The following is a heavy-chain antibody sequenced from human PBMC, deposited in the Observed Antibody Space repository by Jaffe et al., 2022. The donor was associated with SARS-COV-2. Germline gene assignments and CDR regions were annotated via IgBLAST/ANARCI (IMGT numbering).Heavy chain of an antibody. D-gene: IGHD3-16*01. V-gene: IGHV3-23*04. CDR3: AKVGENNGDYWYFDV. CDR1: GFTFNIYA. CDR2: ISESGGRI. Sequence: EVHLVESGGGLVQPGGSLRLSCAASGFTFNIYAMTWVRQAPGKGLEWVSGISESGGRIYYADSVKGRFTFSRDNSKNTLYLQMNSLTAEDTAVYYCAKVGENNGDYWYFDVWGRGTLVTVSS. J-gene: IGHJ2*01.